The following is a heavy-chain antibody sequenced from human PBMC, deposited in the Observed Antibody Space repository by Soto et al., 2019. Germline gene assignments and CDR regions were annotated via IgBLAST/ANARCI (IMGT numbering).Heavy chain of an antibody. V-gene: IGHV3-7*01. CDR3: ARDPVCSGGSCYNX. CDR2: IKKDGSEI. J-gene: IGHJ4*02. D-gene: IGHD2-15*01. CDR1: GFTFRRYW. Sequence: GGSLRLSCAASGFTFRRYWMTWVRQAPGKGLEWVSNIKKDGSEIYYVDSVKARFTISRDKSENSLYLQMNSMRAEDTAVYYCARDPVCSGGSCYNXWGQGTLVTVSX.